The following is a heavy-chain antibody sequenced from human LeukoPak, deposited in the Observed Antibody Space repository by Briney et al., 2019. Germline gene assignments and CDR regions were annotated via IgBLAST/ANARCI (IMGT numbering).Heavy chain of an antibody. J-gene: IGHJ6*02. CDR3: ARASIAAADHGDYYYYGMDV. V-gene: IGHV4-59*01. Sequence: KPSETLSLTCTVSGGSISSYSWSWIRQPPGKGLEWIGYLTYSGRTTYNPSLKSRVTMSVDTSTNQFSLKVTSVTAADTAVYYCARASIAAADHGDYYYYGMDVWGQGTTVTVSS. D-gene: IGHD6-13*01. CDR2: LTYSGRT. CDR1: GGSISSYS.